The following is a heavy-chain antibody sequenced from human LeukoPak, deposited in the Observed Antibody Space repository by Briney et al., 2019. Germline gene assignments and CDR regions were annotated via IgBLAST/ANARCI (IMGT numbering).Heavy chain of an antibody. J-gene: IGHJ3*02. D-gene: IGHD2-2*01. CDR1: AFSLNAYN. V-gene: IGHV3-49*04. Sequence: GGSLRLSCAASAFSLNAYNMNWVRQAPGKGLEWLGFIRSQAYGGTIEYAASVKGRFSISRDNSKSIADLQINSLKTEDTAVYYCARGGDFGVPAPLGIDAFDIWGQGTMVTVSS. CDR2: IRSQAYGGTI. CDR3: ARGGDFGVPAPLGIDAFDI.